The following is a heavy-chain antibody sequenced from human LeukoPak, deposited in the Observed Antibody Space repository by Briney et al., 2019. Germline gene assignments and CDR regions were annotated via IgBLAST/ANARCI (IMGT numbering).Heavy chain of an antibody. D-gene: IGHD5-24*01. CDR2: IYYSGST. J-gene: IGHJ4*02. V-gene: IGHV4-30-4*01. CDR1: GGSISSVEYH. CDR3: ARYSRATGKLDY. Sequence: SQTLSLTCTVSGGSISSVEYHWSWIRQPPGKGLEWIGYIYYSGSTTYNPSLRSRVTISVDTSQKQFSLNLSSVTAADTAVYYCARYSRATGKLDYWGQGTLVTVSS.